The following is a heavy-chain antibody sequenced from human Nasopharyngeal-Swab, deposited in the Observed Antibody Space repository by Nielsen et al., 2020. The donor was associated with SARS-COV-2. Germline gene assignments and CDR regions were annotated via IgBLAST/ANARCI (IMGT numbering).Heavy chain of an antibody. CDR3: ARDQGSGWLGGYMDV. D-gene: IGHD6-19*01. J-gene: IGHJ6*03. V-gene: IGHV3-30-3*01. CDR1: GFTFSSYA. Sequence: GESLKISCAASGFTFSSYATHWVRQAPGKGLEWVAVISYDGSNKYYADSVKGRFTIPRDNSKSTLYLQMNSLRAEDTAVYYCARDQGSGWLGGYMDVWGKGTTVTVSS. CDR2: ISYDGSNK.